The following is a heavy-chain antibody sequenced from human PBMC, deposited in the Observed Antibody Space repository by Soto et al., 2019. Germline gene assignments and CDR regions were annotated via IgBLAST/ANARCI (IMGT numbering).Heavy chain of an antibody. CDR3: ARVRGYSYGWAPYYYGMHV. D-gene: IGHD5-18*01. CDR1: GGSIRSYY. V-gene: IGHV4-59*01. Sequence: PSETLSLTCTVSGGSIRSYYWSWIRQPPGKGLEWIGYIYYSGSTNYNPSLKSRVTISVDTSKNQFSLKLSSVTAADTAVYYCARVRGYSYGWAPYYYGMHVRGQGTTVTVSS. CDR2: IYYSGST. J-gene: IGHJ6*02.